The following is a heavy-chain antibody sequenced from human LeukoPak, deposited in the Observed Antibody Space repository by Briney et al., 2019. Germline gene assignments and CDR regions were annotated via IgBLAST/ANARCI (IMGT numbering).Heavy chain of an antibody. CDR2: VNHGGSS. CDR3: ARLGPAGNNPYYYYYGMDV. CDR1: GESFSGYY. J-gene: IGHJ6*02. V-gene: IGHV4-34*01. Sequence: WETLSLTCAVYGESFSGYYWSWIRQAPGKGLEWMGEVNHGGSSNYNPSLKSRINISVDTSKNQFSLKLRSVTAADTAVYYCARLGPAGNNPYYYYYGMDVWGQGTTVTVSS. D-gene: IGHD6-19*01.